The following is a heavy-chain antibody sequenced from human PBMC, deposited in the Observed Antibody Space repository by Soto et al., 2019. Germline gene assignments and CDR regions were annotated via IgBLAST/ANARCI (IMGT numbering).Heavy chain of an antibody. J-gene: IGHJ3*02. D-gene: IGHD3-3*01. CDR1: GGSISSSNW. CDR3: ARLYYYDVWSGKPGHDDFDI. V-gene: IGHV4-39*01. Sequence: SETLSLTCAVSGGSISSSNWWSWVRQPPGKGLEWIGSIYYSGSTYYNPSLKSRVTISVDTSKNQFSLKLSSVTAADTAVYYCARLYYYDVWSGKPGHDDFDIWCQGPMVTVSS. CDR2: IYYSGST.